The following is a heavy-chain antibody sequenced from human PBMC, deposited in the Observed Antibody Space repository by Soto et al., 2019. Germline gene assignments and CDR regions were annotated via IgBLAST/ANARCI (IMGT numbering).Heavy chain of an antibody. D-gene: IGHD3-9*01. CDR2: VSKSSTTI. CDR3: AKVFALASTQTGYYSFAY. V-gene: IGHV3-48*02. CDR1: GFTFRTYG. Sequence: GGSLRLSCAASGFTFRTYGMNWVRQAPGKGLEWVSYVSKSSTTILYADSVKGRFTISRDNAKNVLYLQMNSLRDEDTAVYYCAKVFALASTQTGYYSFAYGGRGTLVPVSS. J-gene: IGHJ4*02.